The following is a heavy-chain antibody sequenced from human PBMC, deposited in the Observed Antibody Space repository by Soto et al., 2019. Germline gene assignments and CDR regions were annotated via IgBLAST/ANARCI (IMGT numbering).Heavy chain of an antibody. D-gene: IGHD2-21*02. J-gene: IGHJ6*02. Sequence: SETLSLTCTVSGGTINSDSYHWTWIRQSPGKGLEWIGYIHHSGAFLYNPSFKSRLTISVDTSKNQFSLHLSSVTDADTAVYFCAREDDGGDSLDVWGQGTTVTVSS. V-gene: IGHV4-30-4*08. CDR2: IHHSGAF. CDR3: AREDDGGDSLDV. CDR1: GGTINSDSYH.